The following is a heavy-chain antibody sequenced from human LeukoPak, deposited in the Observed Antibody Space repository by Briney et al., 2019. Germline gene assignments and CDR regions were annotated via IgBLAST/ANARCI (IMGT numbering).Heavy chain of an antibody. CDR1: GYTFTSYG. D-gene: IGHD3-10*01. V-gene: IGHV1-18*01. CDR3: ARDLYGSGKSLTPKFDY. CDR2: ISAYNGNT. Sequence: ASVKVSCKASGYTFTSYGISWVRQAPGQGLEWMGWISAYNGNTNYAQKLQGRVTMTTDTSTSTAYMELRSLRSDDTAVYYCARDLYGSGKSLTPKFDYWGQGTLVTVSS. J-gene: IGHJ4*02.